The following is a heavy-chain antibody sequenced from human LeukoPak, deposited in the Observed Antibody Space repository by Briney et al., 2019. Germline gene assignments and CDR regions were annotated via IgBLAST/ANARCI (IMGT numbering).Heavy chain of an antibody. J-gene: IGHJ4*02. V-gene: IGHV3-23*01. CDR1: GFTFSSYA. D-gene: IGHD5-12*01. CDR2: ISGSGGST. CDR3: AKETRSGYDSPSPTNALDY. Sequence: GGSLRLSCAASGFTFSSYAMSWVRQAPGKGLEWVSAISGSGGSTYYADSVKGRFTISRDNSKNTLYLQMNSLRAEDTAVYYCAKETRSGYDSPSPTNALDYWAREPWSPSPQ.